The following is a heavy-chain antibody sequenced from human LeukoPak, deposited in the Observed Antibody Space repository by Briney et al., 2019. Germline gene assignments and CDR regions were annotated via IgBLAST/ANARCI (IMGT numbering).Heavy chain of an antibody. CDR1: GFTFSSYA. CDR3: ATSYSSSWYRFDY. Sequence: GGSLRLSCAASGFTFSSYAMSWVRQAPGKGLEWVSAISGSGGSTYYADSVKGRFAISRDNSKNTLYLQMNGLRAEDTAVYYCATSYSSSWYRFDYWGQGTLVTVSS. J-gene: IGHJ4*02. D-gene: IGHD6-13*01. CDR2: ISGSGGST. V-gene: IGHV3-23*01.